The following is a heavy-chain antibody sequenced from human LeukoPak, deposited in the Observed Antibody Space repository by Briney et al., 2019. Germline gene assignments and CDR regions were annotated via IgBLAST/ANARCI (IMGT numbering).Heavy chain of an antibody. V-gene: IGHV3-23*01. CDR2: ISGSDGST. Sequence: GGSLRLSCAASGFTFSSYAMSWVRQAPGKGLEWVSGISGSDGSTYYADSVKGRFTISRDNLKNTLYLQMNSLRAEDTAVYYCAKCVGSIAGYWGQGTLVAVSS. J-gene: IGHJ4*02. CDR3: AKCVGSIAGY. D-gene: IGHD6-6*01. CDR1: GFTFSSYA.